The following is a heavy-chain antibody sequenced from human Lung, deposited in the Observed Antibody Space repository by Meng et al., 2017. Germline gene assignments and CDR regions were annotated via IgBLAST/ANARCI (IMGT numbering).Heavy chain of an antibody. J-gene: IGHJ4*02. Sequence: QVQLQQLGAGLFKPSVTLSLTCVVFGGSFSDYYWSWIRQPPGKGLEWIGEINHSGSTNYNPSLESRATISVDTSQNNLSLKLSSVTAADSAVYYCARGPTTMAHHFDYWGQGTLVTVSS. CDR1: GGSFSDYY. V-gene: IGHV4-34*01. D-gene: IGHD4-11*01. CDR2: INHSGST. CDR3: ARGPTTMAHHFDY.